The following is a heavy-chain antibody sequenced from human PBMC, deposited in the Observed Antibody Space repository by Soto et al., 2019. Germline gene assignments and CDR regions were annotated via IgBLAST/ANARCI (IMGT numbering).Heavy chain of an antibody. CDR3: AIHSTGYEDS. CDR1: GYRFTNYW. V-gene: IGHV5-51*01. J-gene: IGHJ5*02. Sequence: PGESLKISCKGSGYRFTNYWIGWVRQMPGKGLEWMGIIHPSDFDTRYSPSFQGQVTISADKSISTAYLQWSSLRASDTAMYYCAIHSTGYEDSWGQGTLVTVSS. D-gene: IGHD5-12*01. CDR2: IHPSDFDT.